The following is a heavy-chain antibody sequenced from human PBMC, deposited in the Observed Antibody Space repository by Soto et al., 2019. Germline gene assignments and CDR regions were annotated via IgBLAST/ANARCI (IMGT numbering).Heavy chain of an antibody. Sequence: VKVSCKASGGTFSSYAISWVRQAPGQGLEWMGGIIPIFGTANYAQKFQGRVTITADESTSTAYMELSSLRSEDTAVYYCARLVDTAMADTYDYWGHGTLVTVSS. V-gene: IGHV1-69*13. D-gene: IGHD5-18*01. CDR1: GGTFSSYA. J-gene: IGHJ4*01. CDR2: IIPIFGTA. CDR3: ARLVDTAMADTYDY.